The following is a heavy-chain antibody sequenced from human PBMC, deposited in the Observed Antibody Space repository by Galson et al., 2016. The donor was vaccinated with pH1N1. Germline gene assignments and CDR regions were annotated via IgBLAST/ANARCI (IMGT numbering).Heavy chain of an antibody. CDR1: GFAFGSYE. CDR2: ISRSGSTI. D-gene: IGHD6-19*01. J-gene: IGHJ4*02. Sequence: SPRLSCAASGFAFGSYEMNWVRQAPGKGLEWVSHISRSGSTIHYADSVKGRFTVSRDNAKNSLYLQMNSLRAEDTAVYYCARPAEQQWLVILPFGYWGQGILVTVSS. V-gene: IGHV3-48*03. CDR3: ARPAEQQWLVILPFGY.